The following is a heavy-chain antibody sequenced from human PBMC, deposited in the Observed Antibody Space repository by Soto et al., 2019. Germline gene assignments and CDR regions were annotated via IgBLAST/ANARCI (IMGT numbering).Heavy chain of an antibody. CDR1: GFTFSSYT. CDR2: ISSSSSYI. D-gene: IGHD3-16*01. CDR3: ARDRGGDLKAFDI. J-gene: IGHJ3*02. Sequence: EVQLVESGGGLVKPGGSLRLSCAAFGFTFSSYTMNWVRQAPGKGLEWVSSISSSSSYIYYADSVKGRFTISRDNAKTSLYLQMNGLGAEDRAVYYCARDRGGDLKAFDIWGQGTMVTVSS. V-gene: IGHV3-21*01.